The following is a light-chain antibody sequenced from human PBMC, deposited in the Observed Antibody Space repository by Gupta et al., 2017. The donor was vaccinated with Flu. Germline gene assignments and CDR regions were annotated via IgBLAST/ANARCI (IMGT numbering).Light chain of an antibody. V-gene: IGKV1-9*01. CDR1: QDISPY. Sequence: PSFLPASVGDRVAMTCRASQDISPYLAWYQQKAGGGPNLLIYAGSTLHTEVPSRFSGSGSGTEFTLTISSLQPEDFGTYYCLLGDEYPLTFGGGTKLEIK. CDR3: LLGDEYPLT. CDR2: AGS. J-gene: IGKJ4*01.